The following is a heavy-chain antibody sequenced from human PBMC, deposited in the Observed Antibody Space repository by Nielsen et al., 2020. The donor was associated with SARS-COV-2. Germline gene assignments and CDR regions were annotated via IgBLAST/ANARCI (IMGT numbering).Heavy chain of an antibody. CDR3: GKAYSSGWYWCLDN. CDR1: GFTFSNYW. V-gene: IGHV3-74*01. Sequence: GESLKISCAASGFTFSNYWMHWVRQGPGKGLEWVSRIDVDGTRTNYAGSVKGRFTISRDNARNTLFLQMNSLTAEDTAVYYCGKAYSSGWYWCLDNWGQGTLVTVSS. J-gene: IGHJ4*02. CDR2: IDVDGTRT. D-gene: IGHD6-19*01.